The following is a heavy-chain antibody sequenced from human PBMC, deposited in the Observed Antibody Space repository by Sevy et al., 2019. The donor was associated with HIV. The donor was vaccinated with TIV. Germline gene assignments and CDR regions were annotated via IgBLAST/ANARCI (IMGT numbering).Heavy chain of an antibody. J-gene: IGHJ3*02. CDR1: GFTFSNAW. V-gene: IGHV3-15*01. Sequence: GGSLRLSCAASGFTFSNAWMSWVSQAPGKGLEWVGRIKSKTDGGTTDYAAPVKGRFTISRDDSKNTLYLQMNSLKTEDTAVYYCTTLLRYFDWLPFDDAFDIWGQGTMVTVSS. CDR2: IKSKTDGGTT. D-gene: IGHD3-9*01. CDR3: TTLLRYFDWLPFDDAFDI.